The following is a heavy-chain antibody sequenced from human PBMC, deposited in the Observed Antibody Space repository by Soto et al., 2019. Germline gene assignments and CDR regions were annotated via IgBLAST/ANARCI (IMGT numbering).Heavy chain of an antibody. CDR1: GFSLSTSGVD. Sequence: QITLKESGPTLVKPTQTLTLTCTFSGFSLSTSGVDVGWIRQPPGKALEWLALIYWDDDKRYSPSLKSRLTITNDTSKNQVVLTMTNMDPLETATYYCAHRRPYSNSPEYFFDYWGQGTLVTVSS. CDR2: IYWDDDK. CDR3: AHRRPYSNSPEYFFDY. D-gene: IGHD6-6*01. J-gene: IGHJ4*02. V-gene: IGHV2-5*02.